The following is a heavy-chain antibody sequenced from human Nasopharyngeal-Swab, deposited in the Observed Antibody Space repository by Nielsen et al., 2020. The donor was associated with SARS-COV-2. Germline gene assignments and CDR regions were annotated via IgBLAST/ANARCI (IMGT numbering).Heavy chain of an antibody. CDR3: ARAPRYCSSTSRGCYFDY. V-gene: IGHV3-7*01. D-gene: IGHD2-2*01. CDR2: IKQDGSEK. CDR1: GFTFSSYW. Sequence: GGSLRLSCAASGFTFSSYWMSWVRQAPGKGLAWVANIKQDGSEKYYVDSVKGRFTISRDNAKNSLYLQMNSLRAEDTAVYYCARAPRYCSSTSRGCYFDYWGQGTLVTVSS. J-gene: IGHJ4*02.